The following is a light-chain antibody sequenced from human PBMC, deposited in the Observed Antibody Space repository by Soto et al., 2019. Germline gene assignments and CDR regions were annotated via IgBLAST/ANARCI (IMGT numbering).Light chain of an antibody. J-gene: IGKJ2*01. V-gene: IGKV3-20*01. Sequence: EIVLTQSPGTLSLSPEERATLSCRASHSISSSYLAWYQQKPGQAPRLLIYGTSSRATGIPDRFSGSGSGTDFTLTISRLEPEDFAVYYCHQYGSSPYTFGQGTKVEIK. CDR2: GTS. CDR1: HSISSSY. CDR3: HQYGSSPYT.